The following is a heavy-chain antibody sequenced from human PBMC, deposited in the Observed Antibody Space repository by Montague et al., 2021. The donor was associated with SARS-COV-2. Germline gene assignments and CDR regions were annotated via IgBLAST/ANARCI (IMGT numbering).Heavy chain of an antibody. CDR1: GFSLSTSGMC. CDR3: ARIWGATRGDAFDI. V-gene: IGHV2-70*01. CDR2: IDWDDDK. Sequence: ALVKPTQTLTLTCTFSGFSLSTSGMCVSWIRQPPGKALEWLALIDWDDDKYYSPSLKTRLTISKDTSKNQVVLTMTNMDPVDTATYYCARIWGATRGDAFDIWGQGTMVTVSS. D-gene: IGHD1-26*01. J-gene: IGHJ3*02.